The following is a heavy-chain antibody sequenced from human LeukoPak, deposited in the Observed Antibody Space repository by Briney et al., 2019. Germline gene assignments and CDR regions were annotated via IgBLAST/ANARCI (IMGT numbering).Heavy chain of an antibody. J-gene: IGHJ4*02. CDR1: GGSISSYF. V-gene: IGHV4-30-2*01. CDR2: IYHSGST. CDR3: ARGGDGDYLFDY. Sequence: SETLSLTCTVSGGSISSYFWSWIRQPPGKGLEWIGYIYHSGSTYYNPSLESRVTISVDRSKNQFYLKLSSMTAADTAVYYCARGGDGDYLFDYWGQGTLVTVSS. D-gene: IGHD4-17*01.